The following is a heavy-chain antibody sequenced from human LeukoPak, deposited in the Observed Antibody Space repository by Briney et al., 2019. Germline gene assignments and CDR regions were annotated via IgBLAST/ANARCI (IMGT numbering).Heavy chain of an antibody. D-gene: IGHD5-12*01. CDR1: GGSFSGYY. J-gene: IGHJ4*02. CDR2: INHSGST. CDR3: ATRPSGYDYRAFDY. V-gene: IGHV4-34*01. Sequence: SETLSLTCAVYGGSFSGYYWSWIRQPPGKGLEWIGEINHSGSTNYNPSLKSRVTISVDTSKNQFSLKLGSVTAADTAVYYCATRPSGYDYRAFDYWGQGTLVTVSS.